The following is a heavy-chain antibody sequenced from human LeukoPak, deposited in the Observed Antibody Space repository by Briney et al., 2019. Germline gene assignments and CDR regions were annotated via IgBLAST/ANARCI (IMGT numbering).Heavy chain of an antibody. Sequence: GGSLRLSCAASGFPFDTYWMSWVRQAPGKGLEWVSVIYSGGTTYYADSVKGRFTISRDNSKNTLYLQMNSLRAEDTAAYYCARGGILYGMDVWGQGTTVTVSS. V-gene: IGHV3-66*01. CDR2: IYSGGTT. CDR3: ARGGILYGMDV. CDR1: GFPFDTYW. J-gene: IGHJ6*02. D-gene: IGHD6-13*01.